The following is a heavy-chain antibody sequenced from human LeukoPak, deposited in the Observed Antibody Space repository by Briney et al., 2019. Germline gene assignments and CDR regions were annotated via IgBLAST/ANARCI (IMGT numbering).Heavy chain of an antibody. CDR2: IKSDGSDT. D-gene: IGHD6-19*01. CDR3: AKDRRSPAGNVFDY. V-gene: IGHV3-74*03. Sequence: QPGGSLRLSCAASGFTFSSYWMHWVRQAPGKGLVWVSRIKSDGSDTTYADSVKGRFTISRDNAKNMLYLQMNSLRAEDTAVYYCAKDRRSPAGNVFDYWGQGTLVTVSS. J-gene: IGHJ4*02. CDR1: GFTFSSYW.